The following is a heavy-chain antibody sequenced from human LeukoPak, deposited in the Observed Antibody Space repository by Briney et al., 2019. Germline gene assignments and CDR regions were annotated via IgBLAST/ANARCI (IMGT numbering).Heavy chain of an antibody. Sequence: SETLSLTCSFPGDSITYYFWSWIRQPPGTGREWIGYVYYSATNNYKPSLNYNPSLKSRLTISLDTSKSQFSLKLTSVTAADTAMYYCATGRVSYGSEYWGPGTLVAVSS. CDR2: VYYSATNNYKPSL. CDR3: ATGRVSYGSEY. D-gene: IGHD3-10*01. CDR1: GDSITYYF. V-gene: IGHV4-59*13. J-gene: IGHJ4*02.